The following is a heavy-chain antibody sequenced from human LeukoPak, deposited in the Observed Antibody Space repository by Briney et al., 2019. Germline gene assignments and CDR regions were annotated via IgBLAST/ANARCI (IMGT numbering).Heavy chain of an antibody. CDR2: ISAYNGNT. CDR3: ARVEDYGDYVYYFDY. D-gene: IGHD4-17*01. Sequence: GASVKVSCKASGYTFTSYGISWVRQAPGQGLEWMGWISAYNGNTNYAQKLQGRVTMTTDTSTSTAYMELRSLRSDDTAVYYCARVEDYGDYVYYFDYWGQGTLVTVSS. J-gene: IGHJ4*02. V-gene: IGHV1-18*01. CDR1: GYTFTSYG.